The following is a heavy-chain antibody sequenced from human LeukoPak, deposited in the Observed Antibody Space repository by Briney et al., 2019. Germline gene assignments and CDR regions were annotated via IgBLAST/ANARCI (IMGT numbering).Heavy chain of an antibody. V-gene: IGHV4-61*02. J-gene: IGHJ5*02. CDR1: GGSISSGSYY. CDR2: IYTSGST. Sequence: SETLSLTCTVSGGSISSGSYYWSWIRQPAGKGLEWIGRIYTSGSTNYNPSLKSRVTISVDTSKNQFSLKLSSVTAADTAVYYCARGIMTGPWGQGTLVTVSS. D-gene: IGHD3-9*01. CDR3: ARGIMTGP.